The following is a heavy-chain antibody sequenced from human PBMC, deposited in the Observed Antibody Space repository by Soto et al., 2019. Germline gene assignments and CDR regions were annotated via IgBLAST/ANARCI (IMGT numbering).Heavy chain of an antibody. Sequence: QVQLVESGGGVVQPGKSLTLSCAASGFTFSSFAMHWVRQPSGKGLEWVAVVSFDGNRQYFSDSVKGRFTISRDNSKNTVSLHMNSLRDDDSALYYCARRHREVPALIGDYFDYWGQGTLVTVSS. D-gene: IGHD2-2*01. J-gene: IGHJ4*02. V-gene: IGHV3-30*04. CDR2: VSFDGNRQ. CDR1: GFTFSSFA. CDR3: ARRHREVPALIGDYFDY.